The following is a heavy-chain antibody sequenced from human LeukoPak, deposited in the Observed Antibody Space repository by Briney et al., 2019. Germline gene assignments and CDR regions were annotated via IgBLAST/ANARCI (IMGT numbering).Heavy chain of an antibody. J-gene: IGHJ4*02. V-gene: IGHV3-7*01. CDR1: GFTFSSYW. D-gene: IGHD2-2*01. CDR2: IKQDGGEK. CDR3: ATPASYCSSTSCLGGFDY. Sequence: PGGSLRLSCAASGFTFSSYWMSWVRQAPGKGLEWAANIKQDGGEKYYVDSVKGRFTISRDNAKNSLYLQMNSLRAEDTAVYYCATPASYCSSTSCLGGFDYWGQGTLVTVSS.